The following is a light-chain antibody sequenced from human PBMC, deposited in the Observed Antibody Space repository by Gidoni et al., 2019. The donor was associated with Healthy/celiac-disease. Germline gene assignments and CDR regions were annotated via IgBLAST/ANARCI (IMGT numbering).Light chain of an antibody. J-gene: IGKJ4*01. Sequence: EIVLTQSPGTLSLSPGERATLSCRASQSVSNGYLAWYQQKPGKAPRLLVYGAYGASTRATGIPDRFSGSGSRTDFTLTISRLEPEDSAVYYCQQYGSLVTFGGGTKVEIK. CDR2: GAYGAS. CDR1: QSVSNGY. V-gene: IGKV3-20*01. CDR3: QQYGSLVT.